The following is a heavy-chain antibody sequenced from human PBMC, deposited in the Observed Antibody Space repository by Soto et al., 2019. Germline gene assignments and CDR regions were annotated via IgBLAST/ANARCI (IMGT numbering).Heavy chain of an antibody. Sequence: QVQLVQSGAEVKKPGASVKVSCKASGYTFTSYAMHWVRQAPGQRLKWMGWINAGNGNTKYSQKFQGRVTITRDTSASTAYMELSSLRSEDTAVYYCARPHFSSSYYFDYWGQGTLVTVSS. J-gene: IGHJ4*02. CDR1: GYTFTSYA. CDR2: INAGNGNT. V-gene: IGHV1-3*01. CDR3: ARPHFSSSYYFDY. D-gene: IGHD6-13*01.